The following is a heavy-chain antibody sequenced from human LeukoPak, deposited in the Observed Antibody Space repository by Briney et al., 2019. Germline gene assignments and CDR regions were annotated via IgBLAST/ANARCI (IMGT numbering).Heavy chain of an antibody. Sequence: SQTLSLTCAISGDSVSGNSAPWNWIRQSPSRGLEWLGRTYYRSKWYNDYAVSVKSRITINPDTSKNQFSLQLNSVTPEDTAVYYCTRAGSYGYYWYFDWWGRGTLVTVSS. J-gene: IGHJ2*01. V-gene: IGHV6-1*01. CDR1: GDSVSGNSAP. CDR2: TYYRSKWYN. CDR3: TRAGSYGYYWYFDW. D-gene: IGHD5-18*01.